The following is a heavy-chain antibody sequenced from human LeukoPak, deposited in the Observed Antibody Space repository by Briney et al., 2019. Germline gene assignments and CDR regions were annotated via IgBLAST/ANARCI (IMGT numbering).Heavy chain of an antibody. CDR2: IYYSGST. CDR1: GGSISSYY. J-gene: IGHJ4*02. Sequence: SETLSLTCTVSGGSISSYYWSWIRQPPGKGLEWIGYIYYSGSTNYNPSLKRRVTISVDTSKNQFSLKLSSVTAADTAVYYCARSHYDFWSGSGMFDYWGQGTLVTVSS. CDR3: ARSHYDFWSGSGMFDY. D-gene: IGHD3-3*01. V-gene: IGHV4-59*01.